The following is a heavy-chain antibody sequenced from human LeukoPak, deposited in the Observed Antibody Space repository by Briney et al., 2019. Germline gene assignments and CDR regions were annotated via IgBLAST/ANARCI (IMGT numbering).Heavy chain of an antibody. D-gene: IGHD6-13*01. CDR1: GGTISSYA. CDR3: AREGYSSSWPYYYGMDV. J-gene: IGHJ6*02. Sequence: GSSVKVSCKVSGGTISSYAISWVRQAPGQGLEWMGGIIPIFGTANYAQKFQGRVTITADESTSTAYMELSSLRSEDTAVYYCAREGYSSSWPYYYGMDVWGQGTTVTVSS. V-gene: IGHV1-69*01. CDR2: IIPIFGTA.